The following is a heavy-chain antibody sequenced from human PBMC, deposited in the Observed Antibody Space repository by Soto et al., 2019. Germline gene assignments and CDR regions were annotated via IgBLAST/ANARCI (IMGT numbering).Heavy chain of an antibody. CDR3: VTVLPHANSWFDY. D-gene: IGHD2-2*01. Sequence: GGSLRLSCAASGFTFSSYTLNWVRRAPGKGLEWVATSSDRRTGNTHYSDSVRGRFTLSRDYSRNILFLQMDSLKSEDTGVYYCVTVLPHANSWFDYWGQGAPVTVSS. CDR2: SSDRRTGNT. CDR1: GFTFSSYT. J-gene: IGHJ4*02. V-gene: IGHV3-23*01.